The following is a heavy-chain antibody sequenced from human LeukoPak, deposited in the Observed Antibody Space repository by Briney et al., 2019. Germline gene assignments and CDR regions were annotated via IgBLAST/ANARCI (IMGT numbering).Heavy chain of an antibody. CDR2: IRWNSGSI. D-gene: IGHD6-13*01. Sequence: GGSLRLSCAAAGFTFDDYAMHWVRQAPGKGLEWVSGIRWNSGSIGYADSVKGRFTISRDNAKNSLYLQMNRLRAEDTALYYCAKGLAATLDDAFDIWGQGTMVTVSS. J-gene: IGHJ3*02. CDR3: AKGLAATLDDAFDI. V-gene: IGHV3-9*01. CDR1: GFTFDDYA.